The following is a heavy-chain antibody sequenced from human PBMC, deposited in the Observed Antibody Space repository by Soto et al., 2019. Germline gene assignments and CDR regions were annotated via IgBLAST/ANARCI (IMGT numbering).Heavy chain of an antibody. J-gene: IGHJ5*02. CDR1: GYTFTSYA. V-gene: IGHV1-3*01. CDR2: INAGNGNT. D-gene: IGHD5-12*01. Sequence: QVQLVQSGAEVKKPGASVKVSCKASGYTFTSYAMHWVRQAPGQRLEWMGWINAGNGNTKYSQKFQGRVTITKNTSASTAYMELSSLRSEDTAVYYCARGPLRNWFDPCGQGTLVTVSS. CDR3: ARGPLRNWFDP.